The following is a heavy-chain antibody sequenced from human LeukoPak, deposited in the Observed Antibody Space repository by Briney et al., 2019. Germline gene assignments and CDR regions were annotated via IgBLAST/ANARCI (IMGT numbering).Heavy chain of an antibody. CDR1: GGSISSSSYY. D-gene: IGHD1-26*01. V-gene: IGHV4-39*07. Sequence: SSETLSLICTVSGGSISSSSYYWGWIRQPPGKGVEWIGSIYYSGSTYYNPSLKSRVTLSVDTSKNQFSLKLSSVTAADTAVYYCAREDGGELPFDYWGQGTLVTVSS. CDR3: AREDGGELPFDY. J-gene: IGHJ4*02. CDR2: IYYSGST.